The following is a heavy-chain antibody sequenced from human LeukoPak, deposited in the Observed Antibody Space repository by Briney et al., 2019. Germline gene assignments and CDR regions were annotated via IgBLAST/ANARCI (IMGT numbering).Heavy chain of an antibody. Sequence: ASVKVSCKVSGYTLTELSMHWVRQAPGKGLEWMGGFDPEDGETIYAQKFQGRVTITADKSTSTAYMELSSLRSEDTAVYYCARANPPVYGDSWYYFDYWGQGTLVTVSS. CDR1: GYTLTELS. J-gene: IGHJ4*02. CDR2: FDPEDGET. D-gene: IGHD4-17*01. CDR3: ARANPPVYGDSWYYFDY. V-gene: IGHV1-24*01.